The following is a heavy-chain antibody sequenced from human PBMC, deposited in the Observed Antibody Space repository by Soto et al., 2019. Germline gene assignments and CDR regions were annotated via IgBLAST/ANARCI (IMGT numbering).Heavy chain of an antibody. CDR2: INGGNGNT. Sequence: QVQLVQSGAEEKKPGASVKVSCRASGYTFSSYAIHWVRQAPGQRLEWMGWINGGNGNTKYSQKFQGRVTITRDTSASTAYMELSSLRSEDTAIYYCARANSGYGDWGQGTLVTVSS. D-gene: IGHD5-12*01. CDR1: GYTFSSYA. V-gene: IGHV1-3*05. CDR3: ARANSGYGD. J-gene: IGHJ4*02.